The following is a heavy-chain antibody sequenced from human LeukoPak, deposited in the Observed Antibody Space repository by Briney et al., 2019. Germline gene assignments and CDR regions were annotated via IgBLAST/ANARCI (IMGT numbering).Heavy chain of an antibody. CDR3: ARQDYDIVYYYYMDV. CDR2: IYYSGST. D-gene: IGHD3-9*01. Sequence: PSETLSLTCTVSGGSISSSSYYWGWIRQPPGKGLEWIGSIYYSGSTYYNPSLKSRVTISVDTSKNQFSLKLSSVTAADTAVYYWARQDYDIVYYYYMDVWGKGTTVTISS. V-gene: IGHV4-39*01. J-gene: IGHJ6*03. CDR1: GGSISSSSYY.